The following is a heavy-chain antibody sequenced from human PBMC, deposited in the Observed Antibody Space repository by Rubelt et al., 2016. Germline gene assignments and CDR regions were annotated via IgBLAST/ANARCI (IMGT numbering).Heavy chain of an antibody. Sequence: EVQLVESGGGLVQPGGSLRLSCAASGFTFSLYNMNWVRQAPGKGLEWVSYISGGMETIYYADSVRGRFTISRDNAKNSLYLQMDSLRAEDTAVYYCARRYLSNSFDYWGQGTLVTVSS. CDR1: GFTFSLYN. J-gene: IGHJ4*02. D-gene: IGHD4-11*01. CDR2: ISGGMETI. V-gene: IGHV3-48*04. CDR3: ARRYLSNSFDY.